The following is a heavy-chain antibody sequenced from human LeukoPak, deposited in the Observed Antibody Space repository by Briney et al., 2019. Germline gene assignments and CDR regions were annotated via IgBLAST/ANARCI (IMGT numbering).Heavy chain of an antibody. CDR1: GRFISSYY. D-gene: IGHD1-26*01. CDR2: IYYSGST. V-gene: IGHV4-59*07. J-gene: IGHJ4*02. Sequence: PSDTLSLTCTVSGRFISSYYWAWIRQPPGKGLEWIGYIYYSGSTNYNPSLKSRVTISEDTSKNHFSLKLTSVTAADTGVYYCARGVNSGYFDYCGQGTLVTVSS. CDR3: ARGVNSGYFDY.